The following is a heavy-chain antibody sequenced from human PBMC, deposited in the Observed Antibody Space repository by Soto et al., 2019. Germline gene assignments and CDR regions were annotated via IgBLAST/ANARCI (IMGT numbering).Heavy chain of an antibody. CDR3: AGSSGYFDS. Sequence: QTLSLTCAISGDSVSSKSAAWNWIRQSPSRGLEWLGRTYYRSKWYNDYAVSVRSRITINPDTSKNQFSLHLNSVTPEDTAVYFCAGSSGYFDSWGQGTLVTVSS. CDR1: GDSVSSKSAA. CDR2: TYYRSKWYN. J-gene: IGHJ4*02. V-gene: IGHV6-1*01. D-gene: IGHD6-6*01.